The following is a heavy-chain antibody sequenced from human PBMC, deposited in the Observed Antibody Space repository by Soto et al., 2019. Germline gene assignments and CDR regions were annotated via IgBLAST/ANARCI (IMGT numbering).Heavy chain of an antibody. J-gene: IGHJ4*02. CDR3: AIRDY. V-gene: IGHV3-73*01. CDR1: QFTFSGSY. Sequence: EVHLVESEGDLVQPGGSLKLSCAASQFTFSGSYLHWVRQASGRGLQWVGHVRSGADNYATAYAASVNGRFTISRDDSKNTAYLQMNSLKPEDTALYYCAIRDYWGQGTLVTVSS. CDR2: VRSGADNYAT.